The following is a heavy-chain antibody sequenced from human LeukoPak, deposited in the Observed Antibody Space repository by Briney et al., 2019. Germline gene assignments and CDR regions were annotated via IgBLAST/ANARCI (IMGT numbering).Heavy chain of an antibody. J-gene: IGHJ3*02. CDR2: LNADGISA. CDR1: GFAFRSAW. D-gene: IGHD3-3*01. V-gene: IGHV3-74*01. CDR3: ARDFTIFDAFDI. Sequence: GESLRLSCAASGFAFRSAWMHWVRQAPGRGLVWVSRLNADGISASYANSVKGRFTISRDNVKNTLYLQMNSLRAEDTAVYYCARDFTIFDAFDIWGQGTMVTVSS.